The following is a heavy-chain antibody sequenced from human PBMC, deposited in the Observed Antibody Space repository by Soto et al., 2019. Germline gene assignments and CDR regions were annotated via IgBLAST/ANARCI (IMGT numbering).Heavy chain of an antibody. CDR1: GVSISDGGYS. CDR3: ARSPFCGSKSHFDY. J-gene: IGHJ4*02. D-gene: IGHD5-12*01. V-gene: IGHV4-30-2*01. Sequence: QLQLQESGSGLVKPSQTLSLNCAVSGVSISDGGYSWSWIRQPPGKGLEWIGYTHVSGDTYYNPSLTGRVNLSVDRSRNQFSLNLRSMTAADTAVYYCARSPFCGSKSHFDYWGQGTLVSVSS. CDR2: THVSGDT.